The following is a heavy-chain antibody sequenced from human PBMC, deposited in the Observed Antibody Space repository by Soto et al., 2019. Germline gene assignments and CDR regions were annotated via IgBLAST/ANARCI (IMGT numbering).Heavy chain of an antibody. D-gene: IGHD4-17*01. Sequence: EVQLLESGGGLVQPGGSLRLSCAASGFTFSSYAMSWVRQAPGKGLKWISSISGSGTSTYYADSVKGRFTISRDNSKNTMYLHMNSLRAEDTALYFCAKENTPDYGDYVDYWGQGTLVTVSS. CDR2: ISGSGTST. CDR1: GFTFSSYA. V-gene: IGHV3-23*01. CDR3: AKENTPDYGDYVDY. J-gene: IGHJ4*02.